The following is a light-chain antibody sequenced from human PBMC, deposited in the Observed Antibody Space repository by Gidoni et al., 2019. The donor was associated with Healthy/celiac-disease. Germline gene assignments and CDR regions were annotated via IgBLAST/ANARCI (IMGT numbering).Light chain of an antibody. CDR1: NIGSKS. CDR2: YDS. CDR3: QVWDSSSDHSV. V-gene: IGLV3-21*04. J-gene: IGLJ1*01. Sequence: SYVLTQPPSVSVAPGKTARITCGGNNIGSKSVHWYQQKPGQAPVLVIYYDSDRPSGIPERFSGSNSGNTATLTISRVEVGDEADYYCQVWDSSSDHSVFGTGTKVTVL.